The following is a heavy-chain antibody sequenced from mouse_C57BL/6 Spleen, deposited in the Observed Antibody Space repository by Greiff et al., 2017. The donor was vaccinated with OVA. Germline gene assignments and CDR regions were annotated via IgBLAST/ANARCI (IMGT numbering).Heavy chain of an antibody. CDR3: ARHEGPHPQAMDY. V-gene: IGHV1-62-2*01. Sequence: HLHHSFTELVKPGASVKPSCKASGYTFTEYTIHWVKQRSGQGLEWIGWFYPGSGSIKYNEKFKDKATLTADKSSSTVYMELSRLTSEDSAVYVCARHEGPHPQAMDYWGQGTSVTVSS. CDR1: GYTFTEYT. J-gene: IGHJ4*01. CDR2: FYPGSGSI.